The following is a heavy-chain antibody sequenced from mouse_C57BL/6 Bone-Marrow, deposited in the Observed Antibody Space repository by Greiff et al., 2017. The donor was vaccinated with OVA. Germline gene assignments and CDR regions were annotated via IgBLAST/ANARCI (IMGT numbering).Heavy chain of an antibody. Sequence: QVQLQQPGAELVKPGASVKLSCKASGYTFTSYWMQWVKQRPGQGLEWIGEIDPSDSYTNYNQKFKGKATLTVDTSSSTAYMQLSSLTSEDSAVYYCARSYEGYYAGYAMDYWGQGTSVTVSS. V-gene: IGHV1-50*01. D-gene: IGHD2-3*01. CDR3: ARSYEGYYAGYAMDY. CDR2: IDPSDSYT. CDR1: GYTFTSYW. J-gene: IGHJ4*01.